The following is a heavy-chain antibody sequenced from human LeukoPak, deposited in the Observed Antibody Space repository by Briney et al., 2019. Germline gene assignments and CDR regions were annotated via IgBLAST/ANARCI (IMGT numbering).Heavy chain of an antibody. Sequence: PGGSLRLSCAASGFSFSSYAMNWVRQAPGKGLEWVAVIAYDGNNKYYGDSVKGRFTISRDNSKNTLYLQMNSLTTEDTALYYCTKGYDSSGYYSPIAYWGQGTLVTVSS. D-gene: IGHD3-22*01. V-gene: IGHV3-30*18. CDR3: TKGYDSSGYYSPIAY. CDR1: GFSFSSYA. CDR2: IAYDGNNK. J-gene: IGHJ4*02.